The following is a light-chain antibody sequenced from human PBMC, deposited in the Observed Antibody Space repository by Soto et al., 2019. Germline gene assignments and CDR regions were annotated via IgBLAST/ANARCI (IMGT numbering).Light chain of an antibody. CDR3: QQRSSCPLT. V-gene: IGKV3-11*01. J-gene: IGKJ4*01. Sequence: VVVTQSPATLSLSPGQTTTRSCRASQSISTYLAWYQQKPGKAPRLLIYDASYRDTGIPARFSGSGSGTDFTLTISSLEPEDFAVYYCQQRSSCPLTFGGGTKVDIK. CDR2: DAS. CDR1: QSISTY.